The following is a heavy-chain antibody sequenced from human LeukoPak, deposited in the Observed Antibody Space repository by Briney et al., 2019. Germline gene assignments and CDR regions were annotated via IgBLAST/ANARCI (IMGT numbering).Heavy chain of an antibody. V-gene: IGHV3-66*01. CDR2: IDSGGST. D-gene: IGHD4-11*01. J-gene: IGHJ6*03. CDR3: AKDYYSNFYYYMDV. CDR1: GFTVSSNF. Sequence: GGSLRLSCAASGFTVSSNFMTWVRQAPGKGLEWVSVIDSGGSTYYADSVKGRFTISRDSSKNTLYLQMNSLRAEDTAVYYCAKDYYSNFYYYMDVWGKGTTVTVSS.